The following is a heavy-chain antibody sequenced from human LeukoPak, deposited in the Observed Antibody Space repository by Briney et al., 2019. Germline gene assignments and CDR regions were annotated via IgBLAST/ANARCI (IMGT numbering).Heavy chain of an antibody. Sequence: ASVKVSCKASGYTFTSYGISWVRQAPGQGLEWMGWISAYNGNTNYAQKLQGRVTMTTDTSTSTAYMELRSLRSDDTAVYYCARMYSSGRFRYYGMDVWGQGTTVTVSS. V-gene: IGHV1-18*01. J-gene: IGHJ6*02. CDR3: ARMYSSGRFRYYGMDV. CDR1: GYTFTSYG. D-gene: IGHD6-19*01. CDR2: ISAYNGNT.